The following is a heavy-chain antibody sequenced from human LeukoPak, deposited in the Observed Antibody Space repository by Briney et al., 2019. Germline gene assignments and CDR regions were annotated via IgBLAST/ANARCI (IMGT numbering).Heavy chain of an antibody. CDR3: ARGERGVIAY. Sequence: PSETLSLTCTVSGGSISSYYWRWIRQPPGKGLEWIGYIYYSGSTNYNPSLKSRVTISVDTSKNQFSLKLSSVTAADTAVYYCARGERGVIAYWGQGTLVTVSS. D-gene: IGHD3-10*01. CDR1: GGSISSYY. CDR2: IYYSGST. V-gene: IGHV4-59*01. J-gene: IGHJ4*02.